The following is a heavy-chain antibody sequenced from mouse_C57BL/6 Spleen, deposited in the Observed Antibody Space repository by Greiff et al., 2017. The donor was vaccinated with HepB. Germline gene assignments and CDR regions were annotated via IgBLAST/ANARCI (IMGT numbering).Heavy chain of an antibody. V-gene: IGHV1-82*01. J-gene: IGHJ2*01. CDR2: IYPGDGDT. D-gene: IGHD1-1*01. CDR1: GYAFSSSW. CDR3: AKGYYYGSSYFDY. Sequence: QVQLQQSGPELVKPGASVKLSCKASGYAFSSSWMNWVKQRPGKGLEWIGRIYPGDGDTNYNGKFKGKATLTADKSSSTAYLQLSSLTSEDSAVYFCAKGYYYGSSYFDYWGQGTTLTVSS.